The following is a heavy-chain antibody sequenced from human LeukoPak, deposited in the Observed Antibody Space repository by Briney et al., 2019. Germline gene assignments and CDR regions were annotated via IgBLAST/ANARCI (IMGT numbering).Heavy chain of an antibody. Sequence: GGSLRLSCAASGFTFSSYAMSWVRQAPGKGLEWVSAISGSGGSIYYADSVKGRFTISRDNSKNTLYLQMNSLRAEDTAVYYCAKGAFLLYDSSGYYPFDPWGQGTLVTVSS. V-gene: IGHV3-23*01. CDR2: ISGSGGSI. CDR3: AKGAFLLYDSSGYYPFDP. D-gene: IGHD3-22*01. CDR1: GFTFSSYA. J-gene: IGHJ5*02.